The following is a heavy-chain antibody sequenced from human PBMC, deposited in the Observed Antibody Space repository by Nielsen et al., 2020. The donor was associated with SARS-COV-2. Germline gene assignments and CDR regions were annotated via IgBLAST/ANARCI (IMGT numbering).Heavy chain of an antibody. J-gene: IGHJ4*02. CDR1: GGSISSGGYY. Sequence: SETLSLTCTVSGGSISSGGYYWSWIRQHPGKGLEWIGYIYYSGSTYYNPSLKSRVTISVDTSKNQFSLKLSSVTAADTAVYYCARTYTIFGVYYFDYWGQGTLVTVSS. CDR3: ARTYTIFGVYYFDY. V-gene: IGHV4-31*03. D-gene: IGHD3-3*01. CDR2: IYYSGST.